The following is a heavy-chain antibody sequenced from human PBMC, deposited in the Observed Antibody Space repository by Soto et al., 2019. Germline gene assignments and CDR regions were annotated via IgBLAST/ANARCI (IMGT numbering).Heavy chain of an antibody. J-gene: IGHJ4*02. CDR3: ARVKAGVVY. CDR2: IYYSGST. CDR1: GGSISSGDYF. Sequence: QVQLQESGPGLVKPSQTLSLTCTVSGGSISSGDYFWSWIRQPPGKGLEWIGYIYYSGSTYNNPLLKSRVTISVDTTKNQFSLKMRSVTAADTAVYYCARVKAGVVYWGQGTLVTVFS. D-gene: IGHD6-13*01. V-gene: IGHV4-30-4*01.